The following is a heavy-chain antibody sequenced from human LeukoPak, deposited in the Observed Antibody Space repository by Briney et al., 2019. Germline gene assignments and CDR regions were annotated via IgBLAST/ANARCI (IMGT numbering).Heavy chain of an antibody. D-gene: IGHD4-17*01. CDR3: ARARSTFGDSNPSDFDY. V-gene: IGHV4-59*01. CDR1: GGSISSYY. J-gene: IGHJ4*02. Sequence: SETLSLTCTVSGGSISSYYWSWIRQPPGKGLEWIGYIYYSGSTNYNPSLKSRVTISVDTSKNQFSPKLSSVTAADTAVYYCARARSTFGDSNPSDFDYWGQGTLVTVSS. CDR2: IYYSGST.